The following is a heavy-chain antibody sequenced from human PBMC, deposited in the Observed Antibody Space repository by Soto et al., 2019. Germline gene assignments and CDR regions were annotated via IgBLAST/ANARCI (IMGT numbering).Heavy chain of an antibody. CDR3: ARVERATLNCPPKPCDCMDV. CDR1: GFTFRNYK. V-gene: IGHV3-48*01. Sequence: EAQVEETGGGLVQPGGSLRLSCAASGFTFRNYKMIWVRQAPGRGLEWISDISGRGSTLGYAESVKGRFTISRDNGTNTLFLKMNSLRAEDTAVYYWARVERATLNCPPKPCDCMDVWGNGPTVSVSS. D-gene: IGHD1-1*01. J-gene: IGHJ6*03. CDR2: ISGRGSTL.